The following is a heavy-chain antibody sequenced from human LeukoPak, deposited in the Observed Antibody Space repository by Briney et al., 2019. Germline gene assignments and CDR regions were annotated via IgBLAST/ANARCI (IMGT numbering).Heavy chain of an antibody. CDR3: ARSDSGSYYSDY. CDR1: GFTFSSYG. J-gene: IGHJ4*02. CDR2: IRYDGSNK. Sequence: PGGSLRLSCAASGFTFSSYGMHWVRQAPGKGLEWVAFIRYDGSNKYYADSVKGRFTISRDNSKNTLYLQMNSLRAEDAAVYYCARSDSGSYYSDYWGQGTLVTVSS. V-gene: IGHV3-30*02. D-gene: IGHD1-26*01.